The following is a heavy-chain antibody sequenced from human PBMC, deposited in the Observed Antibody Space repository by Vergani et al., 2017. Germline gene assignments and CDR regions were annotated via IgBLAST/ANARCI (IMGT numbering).Heavy chain of an antibody. D-gene: IGHD4-11*01. J-gene: IGHJ3*02. CDR2: IRSKAYGGTT. CDR1: GFTFGDYA. V-gene: IGHV3-49*05. Sequence: EVQLVESGGGLVKPGRSLRLSCTASGFTFGDYAMSWFRQAPGKGLEWVGFIRSKAYGGTTEYAASVKGRFTISRDDSKSIAYLQMNSLKTEDTAVYYCTRDAGTTRADAFDIWGQGTMVTVSS. CDR3: TRDAGTTRADAFDI.